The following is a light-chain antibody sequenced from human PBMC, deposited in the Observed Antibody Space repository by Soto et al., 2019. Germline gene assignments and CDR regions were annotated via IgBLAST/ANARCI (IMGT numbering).Light chain of an antibody. CDR1: QSVGSS. Sequence: EIVLTQSPATLSLSPGERATLSCRASQSVGSSLAWYQQKPGQTPRLLIYDASNRATGIPARFIGSGSGTDFILTISSLEPEDFAVYYCQQHTNWLRTFGQGTKVDIK. CDR2: DAS. CDR3: QQHTNWLRT. J-gene: IGKJ1*01. V-gene: IGKV3-11*01.